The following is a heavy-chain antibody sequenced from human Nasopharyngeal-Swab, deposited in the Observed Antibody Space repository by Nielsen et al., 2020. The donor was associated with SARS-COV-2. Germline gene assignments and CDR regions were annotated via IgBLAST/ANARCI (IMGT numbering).Heavy chain of an antibody. Sequence: EGSLRLSCAASGFTFSSYEMNWVRQAPGKGLEWVSYISSSGSTIYYADSVKGRFTISRDNAKNSLYLQMNSLRAEDTAVYYCARTRTRYDSRDRGAFDIWGQGTMVTVSS. J-gene: IGHJ3*02. V-gene: IGHV3-48*03. D-gene: IGHD3-22*01. CDR2: ISSSGSTI. CDR3: ARTRTRYDSRDRGAFDI. CDR1: GFTFSSYE.